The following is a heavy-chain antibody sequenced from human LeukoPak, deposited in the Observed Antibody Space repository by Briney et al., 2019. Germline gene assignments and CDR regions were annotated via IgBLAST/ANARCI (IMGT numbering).Heavy chain of an antibody. CDR2: IFYSGST. CDR1: GGSISSSSYY. CDR3: ARSMVRGGDY. D-gene: IGHD3-10*01. V-gene: IGHV4-39*01. Sequence: SETLSLTCIVSGGSISSSSYYWGWIRQPPGKGLEWIGSIFYSGSTYYNPSLKSRVTISVDTSKNQFSLKLSSVTAADTAVYYCARSMVRGGDYWGQGTLVTVSS. J-gene: IGHJ4*02.